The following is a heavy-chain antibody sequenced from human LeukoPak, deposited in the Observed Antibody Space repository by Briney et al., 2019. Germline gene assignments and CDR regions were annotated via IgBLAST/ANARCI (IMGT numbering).Heavy chain of an antibody. CDR1: GYTFTSYG. J-gene: IGHJ4*02. D-gene: IGHD1-26*01. CDR3: ARAVGATSHFDY. CDR2: ISAYNGNT. V-gene: IGHV1-18*01. Sequence: ASVKVSCKASGYTFTSYGISWVRQAPGQGLEWMGWISAYNGNTNYAQKLQGRVTMTTDTSTSTAHMELRSLRSDDTAVYYCARAVGATSHFDYWGQGTLVTVSS.